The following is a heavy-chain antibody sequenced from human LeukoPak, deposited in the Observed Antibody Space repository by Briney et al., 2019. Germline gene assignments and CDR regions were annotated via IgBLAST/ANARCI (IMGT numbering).Heavy chain of an antibody. J-gene: IGHJ4*02. CDR1: GGSFSVCY. Sequence: PSETLSPACAVYGGSFSVCYWGWVRQPPGKGLEWIGEINHSGSTNYNPSLKSRVTISVDTPKNQFSRKPSSVTGTDRAVYYCARVWGAMASGLIYFDYWGQGTLVTVSS. CDR3: ARVWGAMASGLIYFDY. V-gene: IGHV4-34*01. D-gene: IGHD3-16*01. CDR2: INHSGST.